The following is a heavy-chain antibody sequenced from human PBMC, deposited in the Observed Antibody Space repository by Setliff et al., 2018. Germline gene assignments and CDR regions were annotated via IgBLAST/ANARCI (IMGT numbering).Heavy chain of an antibody. CDR2: IYTSWST. J-gene: IGHJ6*03. CDR1: GGSISTYY. Sequence: PSETLSLTCTVSGGSISTYYWSWFRQPAGKGLEWIGQIYTSWSTNYNPSFKSRVTISLDTSKNQFSLSLKTVTAADTAVYYCARMSGFQYMDVWGEGTTVTVSS. CDR3: ARMSGFQYMDV. D-gene: IGHD3-3*01. V-gene: IGHV4-4*07.